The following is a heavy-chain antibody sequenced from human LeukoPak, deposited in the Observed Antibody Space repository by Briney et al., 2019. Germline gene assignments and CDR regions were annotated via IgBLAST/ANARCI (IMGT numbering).Heavy chain of an antibody. CDR1: GGSFSGYY. CDR2: INHSGST. Sequence: KPSETLSLTCAVYGGSFSGYYWSWIRQPPGKGLEWIGEINHSGSTNYNPSLKSRVTISVDTSKNQFSLKLSSVTAADTAVYYCARDNYYRSGSFIRWFDPWGQGTLVTVSS. D-gene: IGHD3-10*01. V-gene: IGHV4-34*01. J-gene: IGHJ5*02. CDR3: ARDNYYRSGSFIRWFDP.